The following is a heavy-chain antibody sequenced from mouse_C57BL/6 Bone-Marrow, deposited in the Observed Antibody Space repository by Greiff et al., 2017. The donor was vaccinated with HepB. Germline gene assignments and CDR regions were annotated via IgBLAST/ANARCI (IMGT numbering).Heavy chain of an antibody. CDR2: IFPGSGST. J-gene: IGHJ2*01. V-gene: IGHV1-75*01. CDR1: GYTFTDYY. Sequence: VKLQQSGPELVKPGASVKISCKASGYTFTDYYINWVKQRPGQGLEWIGWIFPGSGSTYYNEKFKGKATLTVDKSSSTAYMLRSSLTSEDSAVYYCARFGTTVVATGRYYFDYWGQGTTLTVSS. CDR3: ARFGTTVVATGRYYFDY. D-gene: IGHD1-1*01.